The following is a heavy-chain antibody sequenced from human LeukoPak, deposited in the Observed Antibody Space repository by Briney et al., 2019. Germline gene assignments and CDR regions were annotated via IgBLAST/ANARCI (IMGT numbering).Heavy chain of an antibody. Sequence: GGSLRLSCAASGVTFSSYWMSWVRQAPGKGLEWVANIKEDGSEKYYVDSVKGRFTISRDNAKNSLYLQMNSLRAEDTAVYYCARRGSIPVVGDYFDYWGQGTLVTVSS. CDR1: GVTFSSYW. CDR3: ARRGSIPVVGDYFDY. CDR2: IKEDGSEK. V-gene: IGHV3-7*03. D-gene: IGHD6-19*01. J-gene: IGHJ4*02.